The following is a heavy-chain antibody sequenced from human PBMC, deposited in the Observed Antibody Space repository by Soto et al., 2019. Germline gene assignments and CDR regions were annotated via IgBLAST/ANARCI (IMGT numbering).Heavy chain of an antibody. CDR3: ARSRGASYGQIDY. D-gene: IGHD5-18*01. CDR1: CLTFSSYS. J-gene: IGHJ4*02. CDR2: ISSSSRYI. Sequence: LGLCCAASCLTFSSYSMNCVRQAPGKGLAWLSSISSSSRYIYYADSERGRFTISRDNCKNPLYLQMNSLRAEDTAVYYCARSRGASYGQIDYWGQGTLVTV. V-gene: IGHV3-21*01.